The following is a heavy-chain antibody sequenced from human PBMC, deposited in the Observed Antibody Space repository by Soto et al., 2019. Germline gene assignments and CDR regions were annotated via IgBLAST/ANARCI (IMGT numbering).Heavy chain of an antibody. CDR1: GFTFNTYS. CDR3: ASAGGTTVTGLWHFDS. J-gene: IGHJ4*02. D-gene: IGHD4-17*01. CDR2: IWYDGTQK. V-gene: IGHV3-33*01. Sequence: QVQLEESGGGVVQPGRSLRLSCEASGFTFNTYSMHWVRQPPGKGLEWLAAIWYDGTQKYYADSVKGRFIISRDNSKKTLYLEINSLRAEDTAVYYCASAGGTTVTGLWHFDSWGQGTLVTVS.